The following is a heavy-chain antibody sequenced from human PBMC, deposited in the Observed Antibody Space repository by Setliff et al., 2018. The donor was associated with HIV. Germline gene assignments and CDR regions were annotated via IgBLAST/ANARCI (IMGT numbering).Heavy chain of an antibody. CDR2: IYYSGST. CDR1: GASISSFY. D-gene: IGHD6-19*01. CDR3: ARLNQQWLVRDSGSNWFDP. J-gene: IGHJ5*02. Sequence: PSETLSLTCTVSGASISSFYWSWIRQPPGKGLDWIGYIYYSGSTNYNPSLKSRVTMSVDTSKNRFSLKLNSVTAADTAVYYGARLNQQWLVRDSGSNWFDPWGQGILVTVSS. V-gene: IGHV4-59*08.